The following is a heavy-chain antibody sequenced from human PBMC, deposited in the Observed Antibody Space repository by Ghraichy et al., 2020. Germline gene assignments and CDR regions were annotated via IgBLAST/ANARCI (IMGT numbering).Heavy chain of an antibody. Sequence: SETLSLTCTVSGGSISNYYWSWIRQPPGKGLEWIGYIYSSGSTNYNPSLKSRLTISVDTSENQFSLKLSSVTAADTAVYYCARHIGVAAGAFDIWGQGTIVTVSS. CDR3: ARHIGVAAGAFDI. D-gene: IGHD6-13*01. CDR2: IYSSGST. J-gene: IGHJ3*02. V-gene: IGHV4-59*08. CDR1: GGSISNYY.